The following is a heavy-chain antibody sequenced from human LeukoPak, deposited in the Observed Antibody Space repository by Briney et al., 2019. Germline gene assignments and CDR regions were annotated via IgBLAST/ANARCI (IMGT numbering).Heavy chain of an antibody. D-gene: IGHD3-3*01. Sequence: GGSLRLSCAASGFIFSNQWMHWVRQAPGKGLEWVSSISSSSSYIYYADSVKGRFTISRDNAKNSLYLQMNSLRAEDTAVYYCARVQYGDFSAFDIWGQGTMVTVSS. CDR2: ISSSSSYI. V-gene: IGHV3-21*01. CDR3: ARVQYGDFSAFDI. J-gene: IGHJ3*02. CDR1: GFIFSNQW.